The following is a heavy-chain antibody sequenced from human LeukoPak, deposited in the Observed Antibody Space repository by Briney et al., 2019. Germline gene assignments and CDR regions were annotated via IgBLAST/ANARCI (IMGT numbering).Heavy chain of an antibody. CDR2: IIPICGTA. V-gene: IGHV1-69*05. CDR3: ARPVVPAAMGSWFDP. Sequence: SVKVSCKASGGTFSSYAVSWVRRAPGQGCEWMGGIIPICGTANYAQKFQGRVTITTDESTSTAYMELSSLRSEDTAVYYCARPVVPAAMGSWFDPWGQGTLVTVSS. J-gene: IGHJ5*02. CDR1: GGTFSSYA. D-gene: IGHD2-2*01.